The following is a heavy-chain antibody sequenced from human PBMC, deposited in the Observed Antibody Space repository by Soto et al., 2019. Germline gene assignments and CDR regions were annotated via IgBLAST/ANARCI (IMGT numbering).Heavy chain of an antibody. CDR2: ISYDGSNK. J-gene: IGHJ4*02. CDR3: AFGGVIVMSY. V-gene: IGHV3-30*03. D-gene: IGHD3-16*02. CDR1: GFTFSSYG. Sequence: GGSLRLSCAASGFTFSSYGMHWVRQAPGKGLEWVAVISYDGSNKYYADSVKGRFTISRDNSKNTLYPQMNSLRAEDTAVYYCAFGGVIVMSYWGQGTLVTVSS.